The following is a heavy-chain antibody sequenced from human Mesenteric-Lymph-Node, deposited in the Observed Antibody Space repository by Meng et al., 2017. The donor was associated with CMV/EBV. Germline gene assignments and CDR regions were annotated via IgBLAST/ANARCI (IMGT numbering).Heavy chain of an antibody. J-gene: IGHJ4*02. CDR1: GFTFSDYY. V-gene: IGHV3-11*01. Sequence: GESLKISCAASGFTFSDYYMSWIRQAPGKGLEWVAYISGSANIIYYAGSVKGRFTISRDNAKNSLYLQMNSLRAEDTAVYYCARDKRRGHSSSSAFDYWGQGTLVTVSS. CDR2: ISGSANII. D-gene: IGHD6-6*01. CDR3: ARDKRRGHSSSSAFDY.